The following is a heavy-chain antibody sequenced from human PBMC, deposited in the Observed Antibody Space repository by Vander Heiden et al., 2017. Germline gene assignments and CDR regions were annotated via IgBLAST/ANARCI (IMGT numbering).Heavy chain of an antibody. CDR3: ARDLTNGMDV. V-gene: IGHV1-69*01. Sequence: QAQPAQSGAEVKKPGSPGKVSCKASGGTFSSYAISWVRQAPGQGLEWMGGIIPIFGTANYAQKFQGRVTITADESTSTAYMELSSLRSEDTAVYYCARDLTNGMDVWGQRTTVTVSS. J-gene: IGHJ6*02. CDR2: IIPIFGTA. CDR1: GGTFSSYA.